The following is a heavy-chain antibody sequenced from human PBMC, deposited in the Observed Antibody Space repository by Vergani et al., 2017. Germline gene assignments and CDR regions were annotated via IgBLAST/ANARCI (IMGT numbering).Heavy chain of an antibody. Sequence: EVELVQSGPEMRTPGVSLTIFCKGSEYSFGNYWIGWVRQMPGKGLEWMGIIYPAYSDTRYSPSFQGQITLSADNSISTAFLQWDSLKASDTALYYCARHTTYTDSWGQGTLVTVSS. CDR3: ARHTTYTDS. V-gene: IGHV5-51*01. CDR2: IYPAYSDT. D-gene: IGHD1-1*01. CDR1: EYSFGNYW. J-gene: IGHJ4*02.